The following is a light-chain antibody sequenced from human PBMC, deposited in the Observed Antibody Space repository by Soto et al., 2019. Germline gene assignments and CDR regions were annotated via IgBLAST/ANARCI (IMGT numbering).Light chain of an antibody. CDR3: HVCYSSSDPVV. CDR1: NIGSKS. J-gene: IGLJ2*01. V-gene: IGLV3-21*04. Sequence: SYELTQPPSVAVSPGKTARITCGGNNIGSKSVHCYQQKPGQAPVLVIYYDSDRPSGIPERFSGSNSGNTATLTISRVEAGDDADYYCHVCYSSSDPVVCGGGTKLTVL. CDR2: YDS.